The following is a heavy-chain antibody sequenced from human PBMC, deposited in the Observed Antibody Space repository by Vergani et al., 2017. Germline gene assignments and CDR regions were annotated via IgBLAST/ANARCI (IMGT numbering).Heavy chain of an antibody. V-gene: IGHV3-21*01. CDR3: ARDSRALFVATIIDY. CDR1: GFTFSSYS. CDR2: ISSSSSYI. Sequence: VQLVESGGGLVKPGGSLRLSCAASGFTFSSYSMNWVRQAPGKGLEWVSSISSSSSYIYYADSVKGRFTISRDNAKNSLYLQMNSLRAEDTAVYYCARDSRALFVATIIDYWGQGTLVTASS. D-gene: IGHD5-12*01. J-gene: IGHJ4*02.